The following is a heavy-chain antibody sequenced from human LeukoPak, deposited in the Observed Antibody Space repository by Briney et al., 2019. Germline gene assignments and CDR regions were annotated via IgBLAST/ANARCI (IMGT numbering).Heavy chain of an antibody. CDR2: ISAYNGNT. J-gene: IGHJ4*02. Sequence: VASVKVSCKASGYTFTSYGISWVRLAPGQGLEWMGWISAYNGNTNYAQKLQGRVTMTTDTSTSTAYMELRSLRSDDTAVYYCAREGATEYYDILSRYYFDYWGQGTLVTVSS. CDR1: GYTFTSYG. D-gene: IGHD3-9*01. V-gene: IGHV1-18*01. CDR3: AREGATEYYDILSRYYFDY.